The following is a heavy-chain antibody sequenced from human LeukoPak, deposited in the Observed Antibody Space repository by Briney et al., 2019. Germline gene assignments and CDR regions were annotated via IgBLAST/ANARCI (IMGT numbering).Heavy chain of an antibody. D-gene: IGHD2-15*01. V-gene: IGHV1-2*02. Sequence: ASVKVSCKASGYTFTGYYMHWVRQAPGQGLEWMGWINPNSGGTNYAQKFQGRVTMTRDTSISTASMEISSLRTADMAVYNCASAVPATPTFPYDYWGQGTLVTVSS. CDR3: ASAVPATPTFPYDY. CDR2: INPNSGGT. CDR1: GYTFTGYY. J-gene: IGHJ4*02.